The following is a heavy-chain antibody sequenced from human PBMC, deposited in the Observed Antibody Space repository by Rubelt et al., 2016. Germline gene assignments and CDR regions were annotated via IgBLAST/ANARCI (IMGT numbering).Heavy chain of an antibody. CDR1: GASISNGGYY. Sequence: QVQLQESGPGLVKPPQTLSLTCTVSGASISNGGYYWSWIRQRPGKGLEWIGYIYNSGSTYYNPSLKSRVIISVDTSKNQLSLNLSFMTAADTAVYFLARGGYSFGIDLWGQGTLVTVSS. CDR2: IYNSGST. D-gene: IGHD5-18*01. V-gene: IGHV4-31*03. CDR3: ARGGYSFGIDL. J-gene: IGHJ5*02.